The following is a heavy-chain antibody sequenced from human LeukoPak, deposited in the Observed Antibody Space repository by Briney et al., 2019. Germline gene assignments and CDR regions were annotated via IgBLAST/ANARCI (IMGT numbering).Heavy chain of an antibody. V-gene: IGHV3-7*01. CDR2: IKSDGSGK. CDR1: RFTFSNYW. D-gene: IGHD5-24*01. CDR3: ARDADLGTTITGGFDI. J-gene: IGHJ3*02. Sequence: PGGSLRLSSAASRFTFSNYWMSWVRQAPGKGLEWVASIKSDGSGKFYVDSVKGRFTISRDNARNSLYVQMNRVRAEDTAVYYCARDADLGTTITGGFDIWGQGTNVTVFS.